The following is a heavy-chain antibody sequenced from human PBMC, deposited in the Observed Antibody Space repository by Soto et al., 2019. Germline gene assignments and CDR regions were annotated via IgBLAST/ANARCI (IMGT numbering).Heavy chain of an antibody. D-gene: IGHD6-13*01. CDR3: AKSRGGSSWYEEDS. CDR1: GFTFSSYG. J-gene: IGHJ4*02. V-gene: IGHV3-30*18. CDR2: ISYAGDYQ. Sequence: QVQLVESGGGVVQPGRSLRLSCAASGFTFSSYGMHWVRQAPGKGLEWVAVISYAGDYQYYADSVKGRFTISRDNSKKTQYLQMNTLRPEDTAVYFCAKSRGGSSWYEEDSWGQGTLVTVSS.